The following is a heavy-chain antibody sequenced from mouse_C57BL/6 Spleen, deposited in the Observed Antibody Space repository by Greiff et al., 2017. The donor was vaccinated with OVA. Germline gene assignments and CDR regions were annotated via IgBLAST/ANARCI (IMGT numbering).Heavy chain of an antibody. Sequence: QVQLQQPGAELVRPGPSVKLSCKASGYTFTSYWMHWVKQRSGQGLEWIGVIDLSDSYTNYNQKFKGKATLTVDTSSSTAYMPLSSLTSEDSAVYYCARSDYGSSYDFDYWGQGTTLTVSS. J-gene: IGHJ2*01. D-gene: IGHD1-1*01. CDR3: ARSDYGSSYDFDY. CDR2: IDLSDSYT. CDR1: GYTFTSYW. V-gene: IGHV1-59*01.